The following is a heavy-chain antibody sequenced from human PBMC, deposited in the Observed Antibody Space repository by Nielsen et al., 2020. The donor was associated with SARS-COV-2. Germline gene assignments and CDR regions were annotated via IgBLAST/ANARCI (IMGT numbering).Heavy chain of an antibody. J-gene: IGHJ4*02. CDR2: IYYSGNT. CDR3: ARDDDNWGSLAY. CDR1: GGSITTYY. V-gene: IGHV4-59*13. Sequence: SETLSLTCAVSGGSITTYYWHWIRQSPGEGLDWIGYIYYSGNTNYNPSLKSRVTISVDTSKNQFSLKLSSVTAADTAVYYCARDDDNWGSLAYWGQGTLVTVSS. D-gene: IGHD7-27*01.